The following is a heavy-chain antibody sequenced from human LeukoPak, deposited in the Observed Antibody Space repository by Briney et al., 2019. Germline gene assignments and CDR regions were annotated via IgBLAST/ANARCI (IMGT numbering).Heavy chain of an antibody. CDR3: ARPGELMVYASFDY. V-gene: IGHV4-39*01. J-gene: IGHJ4*02. Sequence: PSETLSLTCTVSGGSISSSSYYWGWIRQPPGKGLEWIGSIYYSGSTYYNPSLKSRVTISVDTSKNQFSLKLSSVTAADTAVYYCARPGELMVYASFDYWGQGTLVTVSS. D-gene: IGHD2-8*01. CDR2: IYYSGST. CDR1: GGSISSSSYY.